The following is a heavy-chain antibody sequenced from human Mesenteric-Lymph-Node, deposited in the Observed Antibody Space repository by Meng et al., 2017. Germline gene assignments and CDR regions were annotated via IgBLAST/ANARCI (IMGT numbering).Heavy chain of an antibody. CDR3: AKDMAGTRAFDI. CDR2: ISWNSGSI. V-gene: IGHV3-9*03. CDR1: GFTFDDYA. D-gene: IGHD6-19*01. J-gene: IGHJ3*02. Sequence: SLKISCAASGFTFDDYAMHWVRQAPGKGLEWVSGISWNSGSIGYADSVKGRFTISRDNAKNSLYLQMNSLRAEDMALYYCAKDMAGTRAFDIWGQGTMVTVSS.